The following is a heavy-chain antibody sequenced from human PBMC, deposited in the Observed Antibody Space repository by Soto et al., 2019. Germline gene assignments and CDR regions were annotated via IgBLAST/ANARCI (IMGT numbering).Heavy chain of an antibody. CDR1: GATLNTFINYG. J-gene: IGHJ6*02. D-gene: IGHD3-3*01. V-gene: IGHV1-69*06. Sequence: SVKVSCKASGATLNTFINYGITWVRQAPGQGLEWMGGIIPVFGTPHYAQKFQGRVTMTEDTSTDTAYMELSSLRSEDTAVYYCATRYDFWSGYYRNYYYYGMDVWGQGTTVTVSS. CDR2: IIPVFGTP. CDR3: ATRYDFWSGYYRNYYYYGMDV.